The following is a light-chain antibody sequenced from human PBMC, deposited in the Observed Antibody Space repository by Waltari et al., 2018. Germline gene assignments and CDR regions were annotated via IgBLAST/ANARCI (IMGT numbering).Light chain of an antibody. CDR3: LVWHSTIDHQGV. V-gene: IGLV3-21*04. J-gene: IGLJ2*01. Sequence: SYVVTQSPSVSVAPGETARITCGGDNIGSKSVHWYQQRPGQATVLVISYDSERASGIPERFSGSNSGNTATLTIRWVEAEDEADYYCLVWHSTIDHQGVFGGGTKLTVL. CDR2: YDS. CDR1: NIGSKS.